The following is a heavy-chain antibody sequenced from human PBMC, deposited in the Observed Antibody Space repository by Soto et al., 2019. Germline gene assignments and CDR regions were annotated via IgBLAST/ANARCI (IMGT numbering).Heavy chain of an antibody. CDR3: ARGRDSGSWYDWSGWFDP. D-gene: IGHD6-13*01. J-gene: IGHJ5*02. CDR2: MNPNSGNT. CDR1: GYTFTRYD. V-gene: IGHV1-8*01. Sequence: QVQLVQSGAEVKKPGASVKVSCKASGYTFTRYDLNWVRQATGQGLEWMGWMNPNSGNTGYAQKFQGRVTMTRNTSISTANMELSSLRSEETAVYYCARGRDSGSWYDWSGWFDPWGQGTLVTVSS.